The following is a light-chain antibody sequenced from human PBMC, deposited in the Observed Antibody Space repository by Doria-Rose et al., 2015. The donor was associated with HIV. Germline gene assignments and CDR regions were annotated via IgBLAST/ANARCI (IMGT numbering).Light chain of an antibody. Sequence: TQPPSSLSASVGDRVTITCRASQNINRFLNWDQQKPGKVPKVLIYAASSLQSGVPSRFSGSGSGTDFTLTISSLQPEDFATYYCQQSLSTPRTFGQGTKVEIK. V-gene: IGKV1-39*01. CDR1: QNINRF. CDR3: QQSLSTPRT. J-gene: IGKJ1*01. CDR2: AAS.